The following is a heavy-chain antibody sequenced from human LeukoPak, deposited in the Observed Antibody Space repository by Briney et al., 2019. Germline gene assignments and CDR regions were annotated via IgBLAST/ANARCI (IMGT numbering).Heavy chain of an antibody. V-gene: IGHV4-34*01. J-gene: IGHJ6*02. CDR2: INHSGST. Sequence: SETLSLTCAVYGGSFSGYYWSWIRQPPGKGLEWIGEINHSGSTNYNPPLKSRVTISVDTSKNQFSLKLSSVTAADTAVYYCARLRYFDWLFRYYYGMDVWGQGTTVTVSS. D-gene: IGHD3-9*01. CDR3: ARLRYFDWLFRYYYGMDV. CDR1: GGSFSGYY.